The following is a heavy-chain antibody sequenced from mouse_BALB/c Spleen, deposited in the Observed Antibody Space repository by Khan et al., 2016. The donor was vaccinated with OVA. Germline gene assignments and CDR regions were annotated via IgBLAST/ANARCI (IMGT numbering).Heavy chain of an antibody. Sequence: VQLQESGPELKKPGETVKISCKASGYTFTDYSMHWVKQAPGKGLKWMGWINTETGEPTYADDFKGRFAFSLETSASTTYLQINNLKNEDTATYFCASGLKYGNFDYWGQGTTLTGAS. J-gene: IGHJ2*01. V-gene: IGHV9-2-1*01. CDR2: INTETGEP. D-gene: IGHD2-10*02. CDR1: GYTFTDYS. CDR3: ASGLKYGNFDY.